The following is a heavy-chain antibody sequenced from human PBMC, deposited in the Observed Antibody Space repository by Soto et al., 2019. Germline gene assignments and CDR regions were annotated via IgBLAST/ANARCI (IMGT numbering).Heavy chain of an antibody. CDR2: ISAYNGNT. D-gene: IGHD2-2*01. CDR3: ARVRYQLLWFWFDP. CDR1: GYVFTSYG. J-gene: IGHJ5*02. V-gene: IGHV1-18*01. Sequence: ASVKVSCKACGYVFTSYGISWVRQAPGQGLEWMGWISAYNGNTNYAQKLQGRVTMTTDTSTSTAYMELRSLRSDDTAVYYCARVRYQLLWFWFDPWGQGTLVTVSS.